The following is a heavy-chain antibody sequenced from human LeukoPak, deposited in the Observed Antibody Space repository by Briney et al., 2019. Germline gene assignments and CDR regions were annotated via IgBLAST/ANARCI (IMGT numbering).Heavy chain of an antibody. Sequence: GGSLRLSCAASGFIVSSNYMSWVRQAPGKGLEWVSVIYSGGRTYYADSVKGRFTITRDNSRNTLYLQMNSLRREDTAVYYCARGLGRELDGAFDIWGQGTMVTVSS. CDR1: GFIVSSNY. D-gene: IGHD3-10*01. CDR2: IYSGGRT. CDR3: ARGLGRELDGAFDI. V-gene: IGHV3-53*01. J-gene: IGHJ3*02.